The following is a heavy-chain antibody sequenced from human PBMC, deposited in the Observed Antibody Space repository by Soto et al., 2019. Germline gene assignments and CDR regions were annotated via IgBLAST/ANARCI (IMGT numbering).Heavy chain of an antibody. CDR2: IHYTGAT. CDR3: TRGDMRSATDY. J-gene: IGHJ4*02. CDR1: GDSINSDY. Sequence: QVHLQESGTGLVKPSETLSLTCSVPGDSINSDYWSWIRQPPGKGLEWIGYIHYTGATSYSPSLKSRVTILLDTSKNQSSLTMRSVSAADTAVYYCTRGDMRSATDYWGQGTLVTVSS. V-gene: IGHV4-59*01. D-gene: IGHD2-2*01.